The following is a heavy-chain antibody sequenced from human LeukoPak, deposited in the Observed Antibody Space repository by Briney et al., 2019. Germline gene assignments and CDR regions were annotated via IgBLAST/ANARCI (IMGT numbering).Heavy chain of an antibody. D-gene: IGHD3-22*01. V-gene: IGHV3-21*05. CDR2: ISSSGSFI. Sequence: GGSLRLSCAASGFTFSSYSMNWVRQAPGKGLEWVSYISSSGSFIYYADSVKGRFTISRDNAKNSLYLHMNSLRAEDTALYYCAREPYYDSSGYSPDYWGQGTLVTVSS. CDR3: AREPYYDSSGYSPDY. CDR1: GFTFSSYS. J-gene: IGHJ4*02.